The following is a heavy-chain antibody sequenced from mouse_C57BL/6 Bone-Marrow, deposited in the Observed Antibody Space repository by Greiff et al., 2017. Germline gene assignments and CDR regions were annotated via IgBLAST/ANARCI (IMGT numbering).Heavy chain of an antibody. CDR1: GFTFSSYA. J-gene: IGHJ2*01. Sequence: EVKLMESGGGLVKPGGSLKLSCAASGFTFSSYAMSWVRQTPEKRLEWVATISDGGSYTYYPDNVKGRFTISRDNAKNNLYLQMSHLKSEDTAMYYCARDRRYYGSREFDYWGQGTTLTVSS. D-gene: IGHD1-1*01. V-gene: IGHV5-4*01. CDR3: ARDRRYYGSREFDY. CDR2: ISDGGSYT.